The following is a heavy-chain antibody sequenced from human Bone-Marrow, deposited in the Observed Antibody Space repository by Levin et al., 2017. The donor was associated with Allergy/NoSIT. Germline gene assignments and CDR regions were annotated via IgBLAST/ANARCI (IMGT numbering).Heavy chain of an antibody. V-gene: IGHV4-39*01. J-gene: IGHJ5*02. CDR3: ARHPSIIYCSGGSCYKGGSNWFDP. Sequence: SETLSLTCTVSGGSISSSSYYWGWIRQPPGTGLEWIGSIYYSGSTYYNPSLKSRVTISVDTSKNQFSLKLSSVTAADTAVYYCARHPSIIYCSGGSCYKGGSNWFDPWGQGTLVTVSS. CDR2: IYYSGST. CDR1: GGSISSSSYY. D-gene: IGHD2-15*01.